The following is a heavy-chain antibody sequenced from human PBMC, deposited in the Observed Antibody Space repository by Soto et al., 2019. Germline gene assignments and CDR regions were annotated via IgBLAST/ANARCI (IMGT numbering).Heavy chain of an antibody. J-gene: IGHJ4*02. CDR2: IYYSGST. V-gene: IGHV4-59*01. CDR3: ARARGTYFFDY. CDR1: GGSITGYY. D-gene: IGHD1-26*01. Sequence: SETLSLTCSVSGGSITGYYWSWIRQPPGKGLEWFGYIYYSGSTNYNPSLKSRVTISVDTSKNQFSLKLSSVAAADTAIYYCARARGTYFFDYWGQGSLVTVSS.